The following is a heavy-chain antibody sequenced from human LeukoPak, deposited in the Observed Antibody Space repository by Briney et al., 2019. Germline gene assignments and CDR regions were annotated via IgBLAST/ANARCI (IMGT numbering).Heavy chain of an antibody. Sequence: GESLRLSCAASGFTFSNYWMNWVRQAPGKGLEWVANIKQDGSEKYYLDSVKGRFTISRDNAKNSLYLQMNSLRAEDTAMYYCARGSTFDYWGQGTLVTVSS. J-gene: IGHJ4*02. CDR3: ARGSTFDY. CDR2: IKQDGSEK. V-gene: IGHV3-7*01. D-gene: IGHD6-6*01. CDR1: GFTFSNYW.